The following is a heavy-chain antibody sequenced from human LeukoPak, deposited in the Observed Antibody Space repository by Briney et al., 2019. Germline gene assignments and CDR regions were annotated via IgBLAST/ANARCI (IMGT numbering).Heavy chain of an antibody. CDR3: ATERYCSSTSCYTGSSWFDP. V-gene: IGHV1-24*01. CDR2: FEPEDGET. CDR1: GYTFTSYG. Sequence: GASVKVSCKASGYTFTSYGISWVRQAPGKGLEWMGGFEPEDGETIYAQKFQGRVTMTEDTSTDTAYMELSSLRSEDTAVYYCATERYCSSTSCYTGSSWFDPWGQGTLVTVSS. D-gene: IGHD2-2*02. J-gene: IGHJ5*02.